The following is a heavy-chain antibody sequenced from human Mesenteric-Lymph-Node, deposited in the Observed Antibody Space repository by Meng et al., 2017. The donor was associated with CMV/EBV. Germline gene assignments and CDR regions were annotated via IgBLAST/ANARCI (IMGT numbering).Heavy chain of an antibody. D-gene: IGHD3-3*01. CDR1: GFTFSSYS. CDR2: ISSRGSYI. Sequence: GGSLRLSCAASGFTFSSYSMNWVRQAPGKGLEWVSSISSRGSYIYYADSVKGRITISRDNAKNSLYLQMNSLRAEDTAVYYCARDRWLQFLEGDAFDIWGQGTMVTVSS. V-gene: IGHV3-21*01. CDR3: ARDRWLQFLEGDAFDI. J-gene: IGHJ3*02.